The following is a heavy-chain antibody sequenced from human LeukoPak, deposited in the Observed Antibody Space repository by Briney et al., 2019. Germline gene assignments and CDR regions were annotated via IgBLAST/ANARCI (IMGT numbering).Heavy chain of an antibody. V-gene: IGHV4-39*01. D-gene: IGHD3-10*01. CDR1: GGSISSSSYY. Sequence: PSETLSLTCTVSGGSISSSSYYWRWIRQPPGKGLEWIGSMYYSGSPHYNPSLKSRVTISVDTSKNQFSLKLSSVTAADTAVYYCASQSSGSYFNCFDPWGQGTLVTVSS. CDR2: MYYSGSP. CDR3: ASQSSGSYFNCFDP. J-gene: IGHJ5*02.